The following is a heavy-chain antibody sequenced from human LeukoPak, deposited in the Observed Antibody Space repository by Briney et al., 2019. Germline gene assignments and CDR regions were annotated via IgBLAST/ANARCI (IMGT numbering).Heavy chain of an antibody. CDR2: IYYRGST. Sequence: SETLSLTCTVSGGSISSSSYYWGWIRQPPGKGLEWIGSIYYRGSTYYNPSLQSRVTISVDTSENQFSLKLNSVTAADTAVYYCARTGYYPDSSGLGYFDYWGQGTLVTVSS. D-gene: IGHD3-22*01. CDR3: ARTGYYPDSSGLGYFDY. J-gene: IGHJ4*02. CDR1: GGSISSSSYY. V-gene: IGHV4-39*07.